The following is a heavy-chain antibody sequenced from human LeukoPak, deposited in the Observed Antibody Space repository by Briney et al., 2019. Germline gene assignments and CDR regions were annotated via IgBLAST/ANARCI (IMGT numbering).Heavy chain of an antibody. CDR1: GFTFSSYS. D-gene: IGHD2-2*02. CDR3: ARDYAVVPAAIKTNWFDP. CDR2: ISSSSSYI. Sequence: GGSLRLSCAASGFTFSSYSMNWVRQAPGKGLEWVSSISSSSSYIYYADSVKGRFTISRDNAKNSLYLQMNSLRAEDTAVYYCARDYAVVPAAIKTNWFDPWGQGTLVTVSS. J-gene: IGHJ5*02. V-gene: IGHV3-21*01.